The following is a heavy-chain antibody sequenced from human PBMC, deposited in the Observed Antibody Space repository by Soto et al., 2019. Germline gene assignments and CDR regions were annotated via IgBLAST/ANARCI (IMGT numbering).Heavy chain of an antibody. Sequence: GGSLSLSCAASGFTFSSYAMNWVRQAPGKGLEWVSSIAGNGGNAYYADSVKGRLSISRDNSKNTLYLQMNSLRAEDTAVYYCAKGRSAGSGMWFDFWGQGTLVTVSS. V-gene: IGHV3-23*01. D-gene: IGHD3-10*01. J-gene: IGHJ4*02. CDR2: IAGNGGNA. CDR3: AKGRSAGSGMWFDF. CDR1: GFTFSSYA.